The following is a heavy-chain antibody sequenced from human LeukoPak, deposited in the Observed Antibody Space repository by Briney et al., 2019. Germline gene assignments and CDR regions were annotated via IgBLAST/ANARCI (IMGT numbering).Heavy chain of an antibody. CDR1: GFTFSSYG. CDR2: MWYDGSNK. CDR3: ARDPGVRWLVGFDY. D-gene: IGHD6-19*01. Sequence: GRSLRLSCAASGFTFSSYGMHWVRQAPGEGLEWVAVMWYDGSNKYYADSVKGRFTISRDNSKNTLYLQMDSLRVEDTAVYYCARDPGVRWLVGFDYWGQGTLVTVSS. J-gene: IGHJ4*02. V-gene: IGHV3-33*01.